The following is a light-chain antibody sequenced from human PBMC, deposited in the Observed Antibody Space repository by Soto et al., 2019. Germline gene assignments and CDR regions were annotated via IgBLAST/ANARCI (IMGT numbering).Light chain of an antibody. CDR1: QSISDN. CDR2: AAS. Sequence: EMTQSPSSLSASVGDRVTITCRASQSISDNVNWYQFQPGKAPKLLIYAASSLQTGVPSRFSGSGSGTDFPLIISRLQPEDSGTYYWQQRYGPPYTFGLGTKVEIK. V-gene: IGKV1-39*01. J-gene: IGKJ2*01. CDR3: QQRYGPPYT.